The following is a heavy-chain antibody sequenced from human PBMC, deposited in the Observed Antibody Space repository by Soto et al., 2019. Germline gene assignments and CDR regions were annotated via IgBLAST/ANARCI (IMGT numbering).Heavy chain of an antibody. CDR3: AKGSVAATVYNWIDP. CDR2: ISWNSGSI. V-gene: IGHV3-9*01. D-gene: IGHD2-15*01. J-gene: IGHJ5*02. CDR1: GFTFDDYA. Sequence: PGGSLSLSCAASGFTFDDYAMHWVRQAPGKGLEWVSGISWNSGSIGYADSVKGRFTISRDNAKNSLYLQMNSLRAEDTALYYCAKGSVAATVYNWIDPWGQGTLVTVSS.